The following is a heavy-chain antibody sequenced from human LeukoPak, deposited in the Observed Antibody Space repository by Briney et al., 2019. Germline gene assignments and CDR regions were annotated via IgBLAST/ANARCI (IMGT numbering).Heavy chain of an antibody. D-gene: IGHD1-26*01. V-gene: IGHV3-7*01. J-gene: IGHJ4*02. Sequence: PGRSLRLSCAASGFTFSSYWMSWVRQAPGKGLEWVANIKQDGSEKYYVDSVKGRFTISRDNAKNSLYLQMNSLRAEDTAVYYCARAGVGATTPFDYWGQGTLVTVSS. CDR3: ARAGVGATTPFDY. CDR1: GFTFSSYW. CDR2: IKQDGSEK.